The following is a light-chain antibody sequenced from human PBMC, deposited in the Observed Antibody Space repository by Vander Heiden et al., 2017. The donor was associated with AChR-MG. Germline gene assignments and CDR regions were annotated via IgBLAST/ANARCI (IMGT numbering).Light chain of an antibody. CDR3: AAWDDSLSGWV. CDR1: SSNIGSNY. CDR2: RNN. J-gene: IGLJ3*02. V-gene: IGLV1-47*01. Sequence: QSVLTQPPSASGTPGQRVTISCSGSSSNIGSNYVYWYQQHPGTAPKLLIYRNNQRPSGGPDRFSGAKSGTSASLAISGLRSEDEADYYCAAWDDSLSGWVFGGGTKLTVL.